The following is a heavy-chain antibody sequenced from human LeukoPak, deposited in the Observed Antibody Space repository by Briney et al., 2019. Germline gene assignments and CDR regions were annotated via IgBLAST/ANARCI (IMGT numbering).Heavy chain of an antibody. CDR3: ARGAYYYGSGSYYLDY. D-gene: IGHD3-10*01. Sequence: GGSLRLCCAASGFTFSSYWMSWVRQAPGKGLEWVANIKQDGSEKYYVDSVKGRFTISRDNAKNSLYLQMNSLRAEDTAVYYCARGAYYYGSGSYYLDYWGQGTLVTVSS. CDR1: GFTFSSYW. V-gene: IGHV3-7*03. J-gene: IGHJ4*02. CDR2: IKQDGSEK.